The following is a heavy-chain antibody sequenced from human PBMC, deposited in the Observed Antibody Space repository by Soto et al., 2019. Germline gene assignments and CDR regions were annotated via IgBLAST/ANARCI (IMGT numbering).Heavy chain of an antibody. CDR2: TYYRSKWYN. CDR3: ARGRGAGVVTAYNYYYYYMDV. CDR1: GDSVSSNSAA. J-gene: IGHJ6*03. D-gene: IGHD3-3*01. Sequence: PSQTLSLTCDISGDSVSSNSAAWNWIRQSPSRGLEWLGRTYYRSKWYNDYAVSVKSRITINPDTSKNQFSLQLNSVTPEDTAVYYCARGRGAGVVTAYNYYYYYMDVWGKGTTVTAP. V-gene: IGHV6-1*01.